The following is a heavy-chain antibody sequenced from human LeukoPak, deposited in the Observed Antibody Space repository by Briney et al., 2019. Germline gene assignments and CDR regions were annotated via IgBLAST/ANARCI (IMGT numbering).Heavy chain of an antibody. CDR1: GWSFNDHY. CDR3: ARGQVPAARGYNWFDP. Sequence: SETLSLTCAVYGWSFNDHYWNWIRQHPGKGLEWIGEINARGDTNFNPSLKSRVTISVDTSKNQFSLTLTSMIAADTAVYYCARGQVPAARGYNWFDPWGQGTLVTVSS. CDR2: INARGDT. D-gene: IGHD2-2*01. V-gene: IGHV4-34*01. J-gene: IGHJ5*02.